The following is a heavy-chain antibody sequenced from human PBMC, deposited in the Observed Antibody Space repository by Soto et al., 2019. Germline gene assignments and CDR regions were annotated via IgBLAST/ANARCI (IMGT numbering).Heavy chain of an antibody. J-gene: IGHJ4*02. V-gene: IGHV3-30*02. CDR1: GFTFSSYG. Sequence: GGSLRLSCAASGFTFSSYGMHCVRQAPGKGLEWVAVICYDGGNNYYADSVKGRFTISRDNSKSTLFLQMNSLRAEDTAIYYCAKDYNSGWSSYFEYWGQGILVTVS. D-gene: IGHD6-19*01. CDR3: AKDYNSGWSSYFEY. CDR2: ICYDGGNN.